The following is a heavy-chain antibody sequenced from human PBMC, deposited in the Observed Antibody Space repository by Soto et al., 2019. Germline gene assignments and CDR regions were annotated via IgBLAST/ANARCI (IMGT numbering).Heavy chain of an antibody. CDR3: ARGVSLLRRKSYYYYREV. D-gene: IGHD3-16*01. CDR2: INHSGST. V-gene: IGHV4-34*01. J-gene: IGHJ6*03. CDR1: GGSFSGYY. Sequence: SETLSLTSAVYGGSFSGYYWSWIRQPPGKGLEWIGEINHSGSTNYNPSLKSRVTISVDTSKNQFSLKLSSVTAADTAVYYCARGVSLLRRKSYYYYREVCGKGNTVTV.